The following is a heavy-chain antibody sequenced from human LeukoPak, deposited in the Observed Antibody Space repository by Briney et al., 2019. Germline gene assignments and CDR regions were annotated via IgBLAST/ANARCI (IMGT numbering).Heavy chain of an antibody. D-gene: IGHD6-6*01. CDR2: IVVGSGNT. V-gene: IGHV1-58*02. Sequence: SVKVSCKASGFTFTSSAMQWVRQARGQRLEWIGWIVVGSGNTNYAQKFQERVTITRDMSTSTAYMELSSLRSEDTAVYYCAGGHSSSKLGLDYWGQGTLVTVSS. J-gene: IGHJ4*02. CDR3: AGGHSSSKLGLDY. CDR1: GFTFTSSA.